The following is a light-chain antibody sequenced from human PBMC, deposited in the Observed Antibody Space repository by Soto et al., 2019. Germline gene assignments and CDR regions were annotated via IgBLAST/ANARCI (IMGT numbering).Light chain of an antibody. CDR2: GETS. Sequence: QSVLTQPPSVSGAPGQRVTISCTGSSSNIGADYAVHWYQHLPGTAPKLLITGETSKRPSGVSDRFSGSKSGNTASLTISGLQAEDEADYYCFSFTSTNTHVFGSGTKVTVL. V-gene: IGLV1-40*01. J-gene: IGLJ1*01. CDR3: FSFTSTNTHV. CDR1: SSNIGADYA.